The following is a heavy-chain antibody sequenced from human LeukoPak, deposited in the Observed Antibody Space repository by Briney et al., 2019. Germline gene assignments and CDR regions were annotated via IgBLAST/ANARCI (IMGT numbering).Heavy chain of an antibody. CDR1: GFTFSSYS. Sequence: PGGSLRLSCAASGFTFSSYSMNWVRQAPGKGLEWVSSISSSSSYIYYADSVKGRFTISRDNAKNSLYLQMNSLRAEDTAVYHCARGLYDFWSGIDYWGQGTLVTVSS. CDR3: ARGLYDFWSGIDY. V-gene: IGHV3-21*01. D-gene: IGHD3-3*01. CDR2: ISSSSSYI. J-gene: IGHJ4*02.